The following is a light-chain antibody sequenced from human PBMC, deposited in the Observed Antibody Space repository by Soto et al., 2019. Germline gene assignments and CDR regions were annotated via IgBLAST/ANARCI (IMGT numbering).Light chain of an antibody. CDR2: GAS. CDR3: LQDYTYPWT. CDR1: QAIRND. Sequence: AIQMTQSPSSLSASIGDSVTIXXRASQAIRNDLGWYQQKPGKAPNLXIFGASNLQAGVPVRFSASGAGTNFTLTISNLQPEDFASYYCLQDYTYPWTFGQGTKVDI. V-gene: IGKV1-6*01. J-gene: IGKJ1*01.